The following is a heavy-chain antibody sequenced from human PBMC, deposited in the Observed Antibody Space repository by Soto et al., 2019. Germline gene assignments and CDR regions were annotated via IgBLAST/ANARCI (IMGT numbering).Heavy chain of an antibody. CDR1: GYTFTSYD. D-gene: IGHD4-17*01. CDR3: ARTTVTTNYFQH. CDR2: MNPNSGNT. J-gene: IGHJ1*01. V-gene: IGHV1-8*01. Sequence: ASVKVSCKASGYTFTSYDINWVRQATGQGLEWMGWMNPNSGNTGYAQKFQGRVTMTRNTSISTAYMELSSLRSEDTAVYYCARTTVTTNYFQHWGQGTLVTVSS.